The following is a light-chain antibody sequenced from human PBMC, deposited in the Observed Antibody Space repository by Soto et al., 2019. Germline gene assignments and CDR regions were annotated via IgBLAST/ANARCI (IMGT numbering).Light chain of an antibody. V-gene: IGKV3-15*01. J-gene: IGKJ1*01. CDR2: GAS. Sequence: EIVMTQSPATLSVSPGERATLSCRASQSVSSNLAWYQQKPGQAPRVLMYGASIRATGIPARFSGSGSGTDFTLTISSLQSEDFAVYYCQQHNNWPWTFGQGTKVETK. CDR1: QSVSSN. CDR3: QQHNNWPWT.